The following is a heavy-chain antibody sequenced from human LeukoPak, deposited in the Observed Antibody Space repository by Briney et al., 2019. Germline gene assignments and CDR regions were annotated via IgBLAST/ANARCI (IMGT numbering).Heavy chain of an antibody. Sequence: PGGSLRLSCAASAFTFSSYTMNWVRQAPGKGLEWVSSISSSSSSIYYADSVKGRFTISRDNAKNSLYLQMNSLRAEDTAVYYCARGSRSSGWFDYWGQGTLVTVSS. CDR1: AFTFSSYT. D-gene: IGHD6-19*01. CDR2: ISSSSSSI. CDR3: ARGSRSSGWFDY. J-gene: IGHJ4*02. V-gene: IGHV3-21*04.